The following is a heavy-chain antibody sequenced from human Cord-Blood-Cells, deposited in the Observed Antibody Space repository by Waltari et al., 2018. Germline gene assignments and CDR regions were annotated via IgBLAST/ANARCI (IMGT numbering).Heavy chain of an antibody. D-gene: IGHD7-27*01. V-gene: IGHV3-23*04. Sequence: EVQLVVSGGGLVQPGGSLRLSCAASGFTFSCYAMSWVRQAPGKGLEWVSAISGRGGSTYYADSVKGRFTISRDNSKNTLYLQMNSLRAEDTAVYYCAKREANWGSRGHFDLWGRGTLVTVSS. CDR3: AKREANWGSRGHFDL. J-gene: IGHJ2*01. CDR2: ISGRGGST. CDR1: GFTFSCYA.